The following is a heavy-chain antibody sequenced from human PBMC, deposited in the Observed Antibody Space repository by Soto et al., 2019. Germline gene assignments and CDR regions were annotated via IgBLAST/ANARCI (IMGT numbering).Heavy chain of an antibody. CDR2: IYYSGST. D-gene: IGHD1-1*01. CDR1: GGSISSGGYY. Sequence: SETLSLTCTVSGGSISSGGYYWSWIRQHPGKGLEWIGYIYYSGSTYYNPSLKSRVTISVDTSKNQFSLKLSSVTAADTAVYYCARDEGLEVTAAFDIWDQGTMVTVSS. V-gene: IGHV4-31*03. CDR3: ARDEGLEVTAAFDI. J-gene: IGHJ3*02.